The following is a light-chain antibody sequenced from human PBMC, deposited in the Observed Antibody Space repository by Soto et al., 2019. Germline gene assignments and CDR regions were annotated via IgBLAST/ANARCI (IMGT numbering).Light chain of an antibody. CDR3: QQYGSSIT. CDR1: QSVPRSY. J-gene: IGKJ5*01. CDR2: GTS. Sequence: EIVFTQSPGTLSLSPGERSTLSCRASQSVPRSYLAWYQQKPGQAPRLLIYGTSSRATGIPDRFSGSGSGTDFTLTISRLEPEDFAVFYCQQYGSSITFGQGTRLEIK. V-gene: IGKV3-20*01.